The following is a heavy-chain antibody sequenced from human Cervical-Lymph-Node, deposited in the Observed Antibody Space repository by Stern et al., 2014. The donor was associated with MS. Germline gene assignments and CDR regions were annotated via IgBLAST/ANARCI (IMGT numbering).Heavy chain of an antibody. CDR2: IWYDGSNK. CDR1: GFTFSSYG. J-gene: IGHJ4*02. Sequence: VQLVESGGGVVQPGRSLRLACAASGFTFSSYGMHWVRQAPDKGLEWVAVIWYDGSNKYYADSVKCRFTISRDNSKNTLYLQMNSLRAEDTAVYYCARDSSKGGSNYWGQGTLVTVSS. CDR3: ARDSSKGGSNY. V-gene: IGHV3-33*01. D-gene: IGHD2-2*01.